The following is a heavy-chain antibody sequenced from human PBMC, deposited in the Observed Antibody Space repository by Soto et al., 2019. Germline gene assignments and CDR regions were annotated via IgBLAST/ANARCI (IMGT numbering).Heavy chain of an antibody. CDR2: IYHSGGT. Sequence: QLQLQESGSGLVKPSQTLSLTCAVSGASITSPGFSWAWIRQPPGKGLEWIGYIYHSGGTYYNPSLMSRDTIPPDGSTPQFSLPLSSVTAADTAVYYCATEGDDGDYFDHWGQGNLVTISS. CDR3: ATEGDDGDYFDH. D-gene: IGHD4-17*01. J-gene: IGHJ4*02. CDR1: GASITSPGFS. V-gene: IGHV4-30-2*01.